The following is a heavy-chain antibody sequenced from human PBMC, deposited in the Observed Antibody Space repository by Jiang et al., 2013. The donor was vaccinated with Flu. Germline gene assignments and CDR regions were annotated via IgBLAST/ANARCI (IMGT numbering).Heavy chain of an antibody. Sequence: SVKVSCKASGYTFTGYYMHWVRQAPGQGLEWMGWINPNSGGTNYAQKFQGWVTMTRDTSISTAYMELSRLRSDDTAVYYCARDRLRLPRIAAAGTGLYYYYYYGMDVWGQGTTVTVSS. CDR2: INPNSGGT. CDR3: ARDRLRLPRIAAAGTGLYYYYYYGMDV. D-gene: IGHD6-13*01. V-gene: IGHV1-2*04. CDR1: GYTFTGYY. J-gene: IGHJ6*02.